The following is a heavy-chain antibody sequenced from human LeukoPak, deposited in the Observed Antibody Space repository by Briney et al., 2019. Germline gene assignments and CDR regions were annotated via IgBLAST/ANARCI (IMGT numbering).Heavy chain of an antibody. CDR1: GFAFSSYA. CDR2: ISYDGSNK. Sequence: PGGSLRLSCAASGFAFSSYAMHWVRQAPGKGLEWVAVISYDGSNKYHADSVKGRFTISRDNSKNTLYLQMNSLRPDDTAVYYCAREMVGAIYFDYWGQGTLVTVSS. V-gene: IGHV3-30-3*01. D-gene: IGHD1-26*01. CDR3: AREMVGAIYFDY. J-gene: IGHJ4*02.